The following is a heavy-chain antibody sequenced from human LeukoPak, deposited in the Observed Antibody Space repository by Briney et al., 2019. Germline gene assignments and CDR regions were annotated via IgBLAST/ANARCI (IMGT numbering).Heavy chain of an antibody. CDR2: VHYSGST. D-gene: IGHD1-26*01. Sequence: PSETLSLTCTVSGGSISSYYWSWIRQPPGKGLEWIGFVHYSGSTYYNPSLKSRVTISVDTSKNQFSLKLSSVTAADTAVYYCAREWELKFDPWGQGTLVTVSS. J-gene: IGHJ5*02. CDR1: GGSISSYY. CDR3: AREWELKFDP. V-gene: IGHV4-59*12.